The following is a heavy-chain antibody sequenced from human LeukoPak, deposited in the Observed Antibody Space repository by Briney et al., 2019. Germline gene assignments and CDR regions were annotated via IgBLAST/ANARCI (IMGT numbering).Heavy chain of an antibody. CDR3: AREISGIRGDAFDI. D-gene: IGHD2/OR15-2a*01. J-gene: IGHJ3*02. Sequence: SETLSLTCTVSGGSISSYYWSWIRQPAGKGLEWIGRIYTSGSTNYNPSLKSRVTISVDTSKNQFSLKLSSVTAADTAVYYCAREISGIRGDAFDIWGQGTMVTVSS. CDR1: GGSISSYY. V-gene: IGHV4-4*07. CDR2: IYTSGST.